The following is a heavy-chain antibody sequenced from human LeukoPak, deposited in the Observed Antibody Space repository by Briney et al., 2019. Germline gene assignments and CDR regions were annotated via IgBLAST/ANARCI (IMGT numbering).Heavy chain of an antibody. CDR1: AGSISSSY. CDR2: IYYSGST. D-gene: IGHD3-3*01. CDR3: ARGPGNRVRYYDFWSGYYH. V-gene: IGHV4-59*12. J-gene: IGHJ5*02. Sequence: SETLSLTCTVSAGSISSSYWSWIRQPPGKGLEWIGYIYYSGSTNYNPSLKSRVTISVDTSKNQFSLKLSSVTAADTAVYYCARGPGNRVRYYDFWSGYYHWGQGTLVTVSS.